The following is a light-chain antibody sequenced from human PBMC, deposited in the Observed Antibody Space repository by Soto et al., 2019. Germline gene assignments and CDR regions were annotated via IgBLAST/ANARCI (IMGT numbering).Light chain of an antibody. CDR3: SSYAGTNNLLYV. CDR1: SSYVGAYNY. CDR2: EVS. V-gene: IGLV2-8*01. Sequence: QSVLTQPPSASGSPGPSVTISCSGTSSYVGAYNYVSWYQQHPGKAPRLLIYEVSQRPSGVPDRFSGSKSANTASLTVSGLQPEDEADYYCSSYAGTNNLLYVFGTGTKVTAL. J-gene: IGLJ1*01.